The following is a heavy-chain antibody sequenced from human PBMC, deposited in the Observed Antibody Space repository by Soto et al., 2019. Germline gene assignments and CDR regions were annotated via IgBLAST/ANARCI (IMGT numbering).Heavy chain of an antibody. CDR2: IIPIFATA. Sequence: QVQLVQSGAEVKRPGSSVKVSCKASGGTFTSFGISWVRQAPGQGLEWVGGIIPIFATANYAQKFLGRVAITADESTSTACMDLSSLRSDDTAVFYCATYGPLMSGYDSPLDYWGQGTLVTVSS. CDR3: ATYGPLMSGYDSPLDY. D-gene: IGHD5-12*01. J-gene: IGHJ4*02. V-gene: IGHV1-69*01. CDR1: GGTFTSFG.